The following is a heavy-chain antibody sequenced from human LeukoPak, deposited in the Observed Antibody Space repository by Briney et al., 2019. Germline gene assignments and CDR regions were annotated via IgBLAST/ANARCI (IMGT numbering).Heavy chain of an antibody. J-gene: IGHJ4*02. V-gene: IGHV5-51*01. CDR3: ARSYQVMTPLDS. D-gene: IGHD2-15*01. Sequence: GESLKISCKGSGYSFTNYWIGWVRQMPGKGLEWMGIIYPDDSDTRYSPSFLGQVTISADKSISTAYLQWSSLKASDTAMYYCARSYQVMTPLDSWGLGTLVTVSS. CDR2: IYPDDSDT. CDR1: GYSFTNYW.